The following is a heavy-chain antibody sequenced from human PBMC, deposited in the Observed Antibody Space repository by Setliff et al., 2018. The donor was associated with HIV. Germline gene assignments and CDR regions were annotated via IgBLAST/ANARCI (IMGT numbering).Heavy chain of an antibody. CDR1: GGSISSSSHY. V-gene: IGHV4-39*07. J-gene: IGHJ4*02. CDR2: IYYSGST. CDR3: AREGRRYYGSGSPYFDY. Sequence: SETLSLTCIVSGGSISSSSHYWGWIRQPPGKGLEWIGNIYYSGSTYYNPSLKSRVTISVDTSKNQFSLKLSSVTAADTAVYYCAREGRRYYGSGSPYFDYWGQGTLVTVSS. D-gene: IGHD3-10*01.